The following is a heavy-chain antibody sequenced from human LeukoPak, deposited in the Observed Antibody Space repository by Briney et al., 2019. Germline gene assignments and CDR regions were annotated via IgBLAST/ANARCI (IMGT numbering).Heavy chain of an antibody. Sequence: GGSLRLSCSASGFTFSSYYMTWVRQAPGKGLEWVSHISGTSDTTYYADSVKSRFSISRDNAKNSLYLQMNSLRDDDTAVYYCARNYYYTMDVWGQGTTVTVSS. CDR2: ISGTSDTT. J-gene: IGHJ6*02. V-gene: IGHV3-48*02. CDR3: ARNYYYTMDV. CDR1: GFTFSSYY.